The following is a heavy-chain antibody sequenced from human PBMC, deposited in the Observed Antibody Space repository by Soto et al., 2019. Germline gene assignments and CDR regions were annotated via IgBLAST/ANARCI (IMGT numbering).Heavy chain of an antibody. V-gene: IGHV4-39*01. D-gene: IGHD2-21*02. CDR1: GGSISSSSYY. CDR3: ARHGNSNCGGDCYYFDY. J-gene: IGHJ4*02. Sequence: QLQLQESGPGLVKPSETLSLTCTVSGGSISSSSYYWGWIRQPPGKGLEWIGSIYYSGSTYYNPSLKSRVTISVDTSKNPFSLKLSSVTAADTAVYYWARHGNSNCGGDCYYFDYWGQGTLVTVSS. CDR2: IYYSGST.